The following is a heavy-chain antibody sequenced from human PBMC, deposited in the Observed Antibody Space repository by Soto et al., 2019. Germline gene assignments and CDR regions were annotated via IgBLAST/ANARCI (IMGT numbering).Heavy chain of an antibody. V-gene: IGHV4-39*01. Sequence: QLQLQESGPGLVKPSETLSLTCTVSGGSISSSSYYWGWIRQPPGKGLEWIGSIYYSGSTYYSPARTSRVTISVDTSKKQISLKLSSVTDADTAVYYCARHQRGDGETFYRSLDYWGQGTLVTVSS. J-gene: IGHJ4*02. CDR3: ARHQRGDGETFYRSLDY. CDR1: GGSISSSSYY. D-gene: IGHD3-10*01. CDR2: IYYSGST.